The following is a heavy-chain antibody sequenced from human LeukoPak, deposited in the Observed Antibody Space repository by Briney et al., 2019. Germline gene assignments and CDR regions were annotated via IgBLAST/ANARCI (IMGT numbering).Heavy chain of an antibody. D-gene: IGHD6-6*01. CDR1: GFTFSSYA. CDR2: ISGSGGST. J-gene: IGHJ4*02. V-gene: IGHV3-23*01. CDR3: AKRYSSSPGTYFDY. Sequence: GGSLRLSCAASGFTFSSYAMSWVRQAPGKGLEWVSAISGSGGSTYYADSVKGRFTISRDNSKDTLYLQMNSLRAEDTAVYYCAKRYSSSPGTYFDYWGQGTLVTVSS.